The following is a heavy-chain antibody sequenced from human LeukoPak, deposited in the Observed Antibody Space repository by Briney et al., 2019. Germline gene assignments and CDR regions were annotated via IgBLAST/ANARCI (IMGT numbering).Heavy chain of an antibody. CDR3: AREDRYSSGWRSYAFDI. CDR1: GFTFSDYY. CDR2: ISSSGSTI. J-gene: IGHJ3*02. Sequence: GGSLRLSCAASGFTFSDYYMSWIRQAPGKRLEWVSYISSSGSTIYYADSVKGRFTISRDNAKNSLYLQMNSLRAEDTAVYYCAREDRYSSGWRSYAFDIWGQGTMVTVSS. V-gene: IGHV3-11*04. D-gene: IGHD6-19*01.